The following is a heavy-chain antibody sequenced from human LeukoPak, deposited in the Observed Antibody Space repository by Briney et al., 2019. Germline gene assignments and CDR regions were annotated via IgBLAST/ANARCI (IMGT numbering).Heavy chain of an antibody. CDR3: AALGDNNSWNNF. J-gene: IGHJ4*02. Sequence: PSETLSLTCSVSRGSITGHYWSWVRQPPGKGPEWLGYVHSSGTTGYNPSLKSRVTISADTSKNQFSLKMTSLTTADTGVYYCAALGDNNSWNNFWGQGTLVTVSS. CDR2: VHSSGTT. V-gene: IGHV4-59*11. CDR1: RGSITGHY. D-gene: IGHD1/OR15-1a*01.